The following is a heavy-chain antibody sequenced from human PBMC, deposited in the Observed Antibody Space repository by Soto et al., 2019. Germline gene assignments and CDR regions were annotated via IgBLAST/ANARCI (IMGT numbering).Heavy chain of an antibody. V-gene: IGHV3-7*05. J-gene: IGHJ4*02. CDR1: GFTFSSYW. CDR3: ARGMEGYYDILTGYYLDYFDY. D-gene: IGHD3-9*01. CDR2: IKQDGSEK. Sequence: EVQLVESGGGLVQSGGSLRLSCAASGFTFSSYWMSWVRQAPGKGLEWVANIKQDGSEKYYVDSVKGRFTISRDNAKNSLYLQMNSLRAEDTAVYYCARGMEGYYDILTGYYLDYFDYWGQGTLVTVSS.